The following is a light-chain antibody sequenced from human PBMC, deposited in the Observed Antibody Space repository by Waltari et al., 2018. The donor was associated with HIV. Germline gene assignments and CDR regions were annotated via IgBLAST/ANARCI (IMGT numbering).Light chain of an antibody. CDR1: SSNIGSNT. CDR2: SKN. CDR3: AAWDDSLNGYVV. Sequence: QSVLTQPPSASGTPGQRGTISCSGSSSNIGSNTVNWYQQIPGTAPKLLIFSKNQRPPGVPDRCSGSKSATSASLAISGLQSEDECDYYCAAWDDSLNGYVVFGGGTKLTVL. V-gene: IGLV1-44*01. J-gene: IGLJ2*01.